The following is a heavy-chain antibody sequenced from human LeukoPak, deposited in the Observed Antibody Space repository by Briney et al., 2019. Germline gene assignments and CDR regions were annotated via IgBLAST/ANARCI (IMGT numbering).Heavy chain of an antibody. CDR3: ARKKHLDY. CDR2: INHSGST. V-gene: IGHV4-34*01. CDR1: GGSFSGYY. J-gene: IGHJ4*02. Sequence: SETLSLACAVYGGSFSGYYWSWIRQPPGKGLEWIGEINHSGSTNYNPSLKSRVTISVDTSKNQFSLKLSSVTAADTAVYYCARKKHLDYWGQGTLVTVSS.